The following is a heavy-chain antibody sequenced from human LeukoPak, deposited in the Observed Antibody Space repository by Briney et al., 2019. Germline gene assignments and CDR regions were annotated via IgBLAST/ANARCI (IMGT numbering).Heavy chain of an antibody. J-gene: IGHJ5*02. D-gene: IGHD2-2*01. CDR1: AYIFSDYF. V-gene: IGHV1-2*02. CDR3: ARGAAIVVVPAAKDNWFDP. Sequence: GASVKVSCKASAYIFSDYFMYWVRQAPGQGLEWMGWINPNSGGTDYAQNFQGRVSMTRDMSINTAYMELAGLTSDDTAVYNCARGAAIVVVPAAKDNWFDPWGQGTLVTVSS. CDR2: INPNSGGT.